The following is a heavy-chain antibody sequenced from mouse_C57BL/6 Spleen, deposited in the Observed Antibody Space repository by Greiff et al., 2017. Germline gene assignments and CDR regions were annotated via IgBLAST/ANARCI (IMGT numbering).Heavy chain of an antibody. CDR3: ARKANYYAMDY. Sequence: VQLQQSGAELVRPGTSVKMSCKASGYTFTNYWLGWAKQRPGHGLEWIGDIYPGGGYTNYNEQFKGKATLTADKSSSTAYMQFSSLTSEDAAIYYCARKANYYAMDYWGQGTSGTVAS. J-gene: IGHJ4*01. V-gene: IGHV1-63*01. CDR2: IYPGGGYT. CDR1: GYTFTNYW.